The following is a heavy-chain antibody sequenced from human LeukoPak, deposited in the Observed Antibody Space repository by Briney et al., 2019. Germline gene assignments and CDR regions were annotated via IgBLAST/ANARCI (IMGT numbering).Heavy chain of an antibody. CDR1: GFTFSSYD. V-gene: IGHV3-13*01. D-gene: IGHD2-15*01. J-gene: IGHJ4*02. CDR2: IGIGGDT. CDR3: VRASRVRAADFDY. Sequence: PGGSLRLSCAAPGFTFSSYDMHWVRQSTGKGLEWVSGIGIGGDTYHVDSVKGRFTISRENAKNSLYLQMNSLRAGDTAVYYCVRASRVRAADFDYWGQGTLVAVS.